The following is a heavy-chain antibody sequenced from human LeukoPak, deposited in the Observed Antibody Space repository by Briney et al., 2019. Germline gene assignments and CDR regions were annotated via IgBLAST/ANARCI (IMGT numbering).Heavy chain of an antibody. CDR1: GFTFSSYG. CDR2: ISYDGGNK. J-gene: IGHJ4*02. Sequence: PGRSLRLSCAASGFTFSSYGMHWVRQSPGKGLEWVAVISYDGGNKYYADSVKGRFTISRDNSKNTLYLQMNSLRVEDTAVYYCAKILTATTAGGLGDWGQGTLVTVSS. V-gene: IGHV3-30*18. D-gene: IGHD4-17*01. CDR3: AKILTATTAGGLGD.